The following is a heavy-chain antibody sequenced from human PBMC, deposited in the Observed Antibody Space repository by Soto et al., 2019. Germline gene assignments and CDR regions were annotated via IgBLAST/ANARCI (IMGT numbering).Heavy chain of an antibody. Sequence: QVQLVESGGGVVQPGGSLRLSCAASGFTFSYYGFHWVRQAPGKGLEWVAVMHTRGNEKYYVDSVKGRFTVSRDDSRNMVYLEMNGLRAEDTAEYFCARDADTTGHYSHFDLWGRGALVAVS. V-gene: IGHV3-33*08. J-gene: IGHJ4*02. CDR1: GFTFSYYG. D-gene: IGHD3-9*01. CDR3: ARDADTTGHYSHFDL. CDR2: MHTRGNEK.